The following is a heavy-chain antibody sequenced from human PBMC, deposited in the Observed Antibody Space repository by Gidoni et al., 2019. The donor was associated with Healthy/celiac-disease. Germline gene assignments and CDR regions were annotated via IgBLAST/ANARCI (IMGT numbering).Heavy chain of an antibody. CDR2: INPNSGGQ. J-gene: IGHJ4*02. CDR1: GYTFTGNY. CDR3: ARDSGCSSTSCYDY. V-gene: IGHV1-2*04. Sequence: QVQLVQSGAEVKKPGASVKVSCKASGYTFTGNYMHWVRQAPGQGLEWMGWINPNSGGQNYAQKVQGWVTRTRDTSISTAYMEMSRLRSDDTAVYYWARDSGCSSTSCYDYWGQGTLVTVSS. D-gene: IGHD2-2*01.